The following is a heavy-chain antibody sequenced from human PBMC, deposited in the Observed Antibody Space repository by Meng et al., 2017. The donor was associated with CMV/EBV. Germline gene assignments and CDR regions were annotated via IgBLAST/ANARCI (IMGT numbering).Heavy chain of an antibody. Sequence: TLSLTCAVYGGSFSGYYWSWIRQPPGKGLEWIGEINHSGSTNYNPSLKGRVTISVDTSKNQFSLKLSSVTAADTAVYYCARGRWLRYWGQGTLVTVSS. J-gene: IGHJ4*02. CDR1: GGSFSGYY. V-gene: IGHV4-34*01. CDR3: ARGRWLRY. CDR2: INHSGST. D-gene: IGHD3-22*01.